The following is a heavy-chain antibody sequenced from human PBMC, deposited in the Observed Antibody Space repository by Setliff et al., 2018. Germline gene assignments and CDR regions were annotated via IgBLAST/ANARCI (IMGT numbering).Heavy chain of an antibody. D-gene: IGHD1-26*01. J-gene: IGHJ3*02. CDR2: IIPIFGTA. CDR1: GYTFTSYG. Sequence: SVKVSCKASGYTFTSYGISWVRQAPGQGLEWMGGIIPIFGTANYAQKFQGRVTITADESTSTAYMELSSLRSEDTAVYYCARGRDIVGATGGAFDIWGQGTMVTVS. CDR3: ARGRDIVGATGGAFDI. V-gene: IGHV1-69*13.